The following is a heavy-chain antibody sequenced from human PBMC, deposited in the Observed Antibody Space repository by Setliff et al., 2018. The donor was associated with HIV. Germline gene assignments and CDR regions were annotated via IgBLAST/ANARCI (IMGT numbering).Heavy chain of an antibody. V-gene: IGHV3-72*01. D-gene: IGHD2-2*01. CDR3: TTLYCTTTSCYLGLGY. CDR2: SRNRAGGYTT. Sequence: GGSLRLSCTASGFTFSGYYMDWVRQAPGKGLEWVARSRNRAGGYTTEYGASAKGRFTVSRDDSENSVSLQMNSLKTEDTAVYYCTTLYCTTTSCYLGLGYWGQGTLVTVSS. J-gene: IGHJ4*02. CDR1: GFTFSGYY.